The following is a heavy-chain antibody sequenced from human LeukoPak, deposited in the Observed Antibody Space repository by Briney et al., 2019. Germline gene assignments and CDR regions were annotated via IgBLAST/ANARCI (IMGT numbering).Heavy chain of an antibody. J-gene: IGHJ4*02. CDR1: GFTVSSNY. Sequence: GGSLRLSCAASGFTVSSNYMSWVRQAPGKGLEWVSVIYSGGSTYYADSVKGRFTISRDNAKNSLYLQMNSLRAEDTAVYYCARDHDERAFDYWGQGTLVTVSS. CDR2: IYSGGST. V-gene: IGHV3-53*01. CDR3: ARDHDERAFDY.